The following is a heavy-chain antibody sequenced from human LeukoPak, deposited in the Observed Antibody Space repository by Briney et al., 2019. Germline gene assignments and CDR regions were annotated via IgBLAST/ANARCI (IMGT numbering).Heavy chain of an antibody. CDR2: INHSGST. J-gene: IGHJ4*02. Sequence: SETLSLTCAVYGGSFSVYYWSWIRQPPGKGLEWIGEINHSGSTNYNPSLKSRVTISVDTSKNQFSLKLSSVTAADTAVYYCAREGLYSSSWSPFDYWGQGTLVTVSS. V-gene: IGHV4-34*01. D-gene: IGHD6-13*01. CDR1: GGSFSVYY. CDR3: AREGLYSSSWSPFDY.